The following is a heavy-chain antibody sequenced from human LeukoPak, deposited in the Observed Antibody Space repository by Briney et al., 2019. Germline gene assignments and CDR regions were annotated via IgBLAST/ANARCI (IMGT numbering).Heavy chain of an antibody. Sequence: PSETLSLTCTVSGGXISSYYCSWIRQPPGKGLEWIGYIFYSGSTNYNPSLKSRVSISVDTSKNQFSLKLSSVTAADTAVYYCARGDYGTFYWYFDLWGRGTLVTVSS. CDR3: ARGDYGTFYWYFDL. CDR1: GGXISSYY. D-gene: IGHD4-17*01. V-gene: IGHV4-59*08. J-gene: IGHJ2*01. CDR2: IFYSGST.